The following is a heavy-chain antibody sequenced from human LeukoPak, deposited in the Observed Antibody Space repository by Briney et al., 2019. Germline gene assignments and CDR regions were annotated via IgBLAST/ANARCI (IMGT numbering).Heavy chain of an antibody. J-gene: IGHJ4*02. D-gene: IGHD6-13*01. V-gene: IGHV1-46*01. CDR3: ARDFGRIAAAGPDRPLDY. CDR1: GYTFTSHY. Sequence: ASVKVSCKTSGYTFTSHYIHWVRQAPGQGLEWMGIINPSIGNTDYAQKFQGRVTMTKDTSTRTVYMELSSLRSEDTAVYYCARDFGRIAAAGPDRPLDYWGQGTLVTVSS. CDR2: INPSIGNT.